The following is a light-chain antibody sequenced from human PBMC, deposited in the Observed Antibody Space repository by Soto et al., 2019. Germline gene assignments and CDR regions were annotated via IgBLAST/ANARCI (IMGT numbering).Light chain of an antibody. J-gene: IGKJ3*01. CDR3: QQRSNWPPEVT. Sequence: EIVLTQSPDTLSLSPGERATLSCRASQSVGSSLAWCQHKPGQAPRLLIYDASKRATGIPARFSGSGSGTDFTLTISSLEPEDFAVYYCQQRSNWPPEVTFGPGTKVDI. V-gene: IGKV3-11*01. CDR1: QSVGSS. CDR2: DAS.